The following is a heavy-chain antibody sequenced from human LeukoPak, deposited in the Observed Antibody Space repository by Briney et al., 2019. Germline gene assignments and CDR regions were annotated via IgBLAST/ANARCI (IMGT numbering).Heavy chain of an antibody. D-gene: IGHD3-10*01. V-gene: IGHV1-2*02. Sequence: ASVKVSCKASGYTFTGYYMHWVRQAPGQGLEWMGWINPNSGGTNYAQKFQGRVTMTRDTSISTAYMELSRLRSDDTAVYYCARSLDYYGSGSWGGVWNFDYWGQGTLVTVSS. CDR1: GYTFTGYY. CDR2: INPNSGGT. J-gene: IGHJ4*02. CDR3: ARSLDYYGSGSWGGVWNFDY.